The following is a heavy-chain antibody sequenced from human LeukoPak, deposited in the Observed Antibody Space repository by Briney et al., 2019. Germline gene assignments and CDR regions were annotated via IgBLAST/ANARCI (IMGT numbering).Heavy chain of an antibody. CDR2: IKSQTDGGTA. CDR1: GFPFSSYA. Sequence: GGSLRLSCEASGFPFSSYAMTWVRQTPGRGLDWVGRIKSQTDGGTAVYAAPVKGRFTISRDDSKNTLYLQTNSLRIEDTALYYCTTDLRSWGQGILVTVSS. J-gene: IGHJ5*02. CDR3: TTDLRS. V-gene: IGHV3-15*01.